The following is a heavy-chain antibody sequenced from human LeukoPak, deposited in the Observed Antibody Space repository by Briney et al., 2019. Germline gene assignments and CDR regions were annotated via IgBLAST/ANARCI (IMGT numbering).Heavy chain of an antibody. CDR2: IYSSGNII. CDR1: GFTFSDYY. J-gene: IGHJ6*03. D-gene: IGHD2-2*01. CDR3: ARDAMMVGYYYYYMDV. V-gene: IGHV3-11*04. Sequence: GGSLRLSCAASGFTFSDYYMSWIRQAPGKGLEWVSYIYSSGNIIYYADSVKGRFTISRDNAKNSLYLQMNSLRAEDTAVYYCARDAMMVGYYYYYMDVWGKGTTVTIPS.